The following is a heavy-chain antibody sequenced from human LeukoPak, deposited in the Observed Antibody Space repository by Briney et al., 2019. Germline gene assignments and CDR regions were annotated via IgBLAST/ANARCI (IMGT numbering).Heavy chain of an antibody. V-gene: IGHV3-23*01. CDR2: ISGSGSNT. J-gene: IGHJ4*02. CDR3: AKLAGTGTTPTDY. CDR1: GFTFSNYA. Sequence: GGSLRLSCAASGFTFSNYAMTWVRQAPGKGLEWVSVISGSGSNTDYADSVKGRFTISRDNSKNTLSLQMNSLRAEDTAIYYCAKLAGTGTTPTDYWGQGTLVTASS. D-gene: IGHD1-1*01.